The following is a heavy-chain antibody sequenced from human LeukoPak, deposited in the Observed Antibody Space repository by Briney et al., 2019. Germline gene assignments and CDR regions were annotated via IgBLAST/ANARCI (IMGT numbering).Heavy chain of an antibody. CDR1: GFTFSSYG. D-gene: IGHD2-8*01. V-gene: IGHV3-20*04. CDR2: INWNGGST. J-gene: IGHJ4*02. CDR3: ARGDNGNYFDY. Sequence: GGSLRLSCAASGFTFSSYGMSWVRQAPGKGLEWVSGINWNGGSTGYADSVKGRFTISRDNAKNSLYLQMNSLRAEDTALYYCARGDNGNYFDYWGQGTLVTVSS.